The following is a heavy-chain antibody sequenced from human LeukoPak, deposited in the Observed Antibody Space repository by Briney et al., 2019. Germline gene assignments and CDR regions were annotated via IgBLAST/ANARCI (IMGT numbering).Heavy chain of an antibody. V-gene: IGHV3-7*03. J-gene: IGHJ4*02. CDR3: ARDSDIAVAYDY. CDR2: IKQDGSEK. Sequence: PGGSLRLSCAASGFTFNNYAMNWVRQAPGKGLEWVANIKQDGSEKYYVDSVRGRFTISRDNAKNSLYLQMNSLRAEDTAVYYCARDSDIAVAYDYWGQGTLVTVSS. CDR1: GFTFNNYA. D-gene: IGHD6-19*01.